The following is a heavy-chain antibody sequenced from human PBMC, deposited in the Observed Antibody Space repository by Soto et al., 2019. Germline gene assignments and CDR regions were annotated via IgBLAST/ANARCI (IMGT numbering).Heavy chain of an antibody. Sequence: EVQLLESGGGLVQPGGSLRLSCAASGFTFSSYAMSWVRQTPGKGLEWVSAISGSGGSTYYADSVKGRFTISRDNSKNTLYLQMNSLRAEDTAVYYCAKDWSVYYYYMDVWGKGTTVTVSS. CDR1: GFTFSSYA. D-gene: IGHD2-8*02. J-gene: IGHJ6*03. V-gene: IGHV3-23*01. CDR3: AKDWSVYYYYMDV. CDR2: ISGSGGST.